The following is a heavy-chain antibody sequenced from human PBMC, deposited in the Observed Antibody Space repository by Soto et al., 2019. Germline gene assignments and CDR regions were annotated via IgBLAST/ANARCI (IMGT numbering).Heavy chain of an antibody. D-gene: IGHD2-15*01. Sequence: GGTLRLSCAASGLTFSDAWMSSDRQAQGKGLDWVGGIKSKSDGGTTEYAAPVRGRFTISRDDSKNTLYLQMNSLKTEDTAVYYCTTDLWRIAVVVGSTGYFNPWGQGTPGTVSS. CDR2: IKSKSDGGTT. V-gene: IGHV3-15*01. CDR1: GLTFSDAW. CDR3: TTDLWRIAVVVGSTGYFNP. J-gene: IGHJ5*02.